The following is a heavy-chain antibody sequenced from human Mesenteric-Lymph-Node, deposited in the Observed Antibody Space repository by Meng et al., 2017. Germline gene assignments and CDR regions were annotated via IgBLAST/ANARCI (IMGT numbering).Heavy chain of an antibody. J-gene: IGHJ4*02. D-gene: IGHD4-11*01. CDR3: ATHNDDYSLDY. Sequence: QVQLQDSGPGLVTPSGTLSLTCAGSGGSISSSNLWSWVRQPPGKGLEWIGEIYHSGSTNYNPTLKSRVTISVDKSKNQFSLKLSFVTAADTAVYYCATHNDDYSLDYWGQGTLVTVSS. V-gene: IGHV4-4*02. CDR1: GGSISSSNL. CDR2: IYHSGST.